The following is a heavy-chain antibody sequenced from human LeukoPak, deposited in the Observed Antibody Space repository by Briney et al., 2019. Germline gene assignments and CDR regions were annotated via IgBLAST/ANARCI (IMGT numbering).Heavy chain of an antibody. CDR1: EFSAGSNY. V-gene: IGHV3-66*01. D-gene: IGHD6-19*01. J-gene: IGHJ4*02. CDR2: IYSGGST. Sequence: GGSLRLSCAASEFSAGSNYMTWVRQAPGKGLEWVSLIYSGGSTYYADSVKGRFTISRDNSKNTLYLQMNSLRAEDTAVYYCAKDRGSGWYPDYFDCWGQGTLVTVSS. CDR3: AKDRGSGWYPDYFDC.